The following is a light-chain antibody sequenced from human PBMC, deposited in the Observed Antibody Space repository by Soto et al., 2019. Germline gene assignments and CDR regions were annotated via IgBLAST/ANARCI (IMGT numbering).Light chain of an antibody. V-gene: IGKV3-20*01. CDR3: QQYGSSPPYT. Sequence: EIVLTQSPGTLSLSPGERATLSCRASQSVSSSYLAWYQQKPGQAPRLLIYCASSRATGIADRFSGSGSGTDFTLTISRLEPEGFAVYYCQQYGSSPPYTCGQGTKPEIK. J-gene: IGKJ2*01. CDR1: QSVSSSY. CDR2: CAS.